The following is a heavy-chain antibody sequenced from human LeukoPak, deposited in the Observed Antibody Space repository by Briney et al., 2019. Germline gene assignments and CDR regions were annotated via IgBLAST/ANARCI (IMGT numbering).Heavy chain of an antibody. CDR1: GYSFTSYW. V-gene: IGHV5-51*01. D-gene: IGHD1-26*01. Sequence: GESLKISCKGSGYSFTSYWTGCARQIPGKGLGWMGIIYPTDSDIRYSPSFQGQVTISADKSISTAYLQWSSLKASDTAMYYCARASSVGSTARLDYWGQGTLVTVSS. CDR3: ARASSVGSTARLDY. CDR2: IYPTDSDI. J-gene: IGHJ4*02.